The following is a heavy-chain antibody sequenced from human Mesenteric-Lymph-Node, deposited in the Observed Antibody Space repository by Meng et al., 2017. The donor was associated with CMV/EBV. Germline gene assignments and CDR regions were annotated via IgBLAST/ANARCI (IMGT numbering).Heavy chain of an antibody. V-gene: IGHV3-49*04. CDR1: GFTFGDYA. CDR2: IRSKAYGGTT. J-gene: IGHJ6*02. D-gene: IGHD4-23*01. CDR3: ARGGNYYDYYGMDV. Sequence: GESLKISCTASGFTFGDYAMSWVRQAPGKGLEWVGFIRSKAYGGTTEYAASVKGRFTISRDDSKSIAYLQMNSLRAEDTAVYYCARGGNYYDYYGMDVWGQGTTVTVSS.